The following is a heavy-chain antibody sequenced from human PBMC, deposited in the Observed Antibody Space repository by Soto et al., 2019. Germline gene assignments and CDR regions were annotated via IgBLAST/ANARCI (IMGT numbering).Heavy chain of an antibody. V-gene: IGHV5-10-1*01. J-gene: IGHJ6*02. Sequence: PGESLKISCKGSGYSFTSYWISWVRQMPGKGLEWMGRIDPSDSYTNYSPSFQGHVTISADKSISTAYLQWSSLKASDTAMYYCARFRRGRASLYYYYGMDVWGQGTTVTVSS. CDR2: IDPSDSYT. D-gene: IGHD3-10*01. CDR3: ARFRRGRASLYYYYGMDV. CDR1: GYSFTSYW.